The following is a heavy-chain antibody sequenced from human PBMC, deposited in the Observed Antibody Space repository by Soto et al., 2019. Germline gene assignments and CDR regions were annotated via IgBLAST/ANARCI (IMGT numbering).Heavy chain of an antibody. D-gene: IGHD3-9*01. V-gene: IGHV4-39*01. J-gene: IGHJ4*02. CDR3: ARLSILPPEY. CDR1: GGYISNSSYY. Sequence: LETLSLTCTVCGGYISNSSYYRGWIRQPPGKGLGWIGSIYYSGSTYSTPSLKSRVTISVDTSKNQFSLKLRSVTAADMAVYYCARLSILPPEYWGQGPLVTGSS. CDR2: IYYSGST.